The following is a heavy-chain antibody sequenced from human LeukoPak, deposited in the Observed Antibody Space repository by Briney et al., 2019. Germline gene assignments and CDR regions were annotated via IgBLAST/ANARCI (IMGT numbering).Heavy chain of an antibody. J-gene: IGHJ4*02. CDR3: AREVYDILTGHNGADY. D-gene: IGHD3-9*01. CDR2: IYYSGST. CDR1: GGSISSSSYY. V-gene: IGHV4-39*02. Sequence: PSETLSLTCTVSGGSISSSSYYWGWIRQPPGKELEWIGSIYYSGSTYYNPSLKSRVTISVDTSKNQFSLKLGSVTAADTAVYYCAREVYDILTGHNGADYWGQGTLVTVSS.